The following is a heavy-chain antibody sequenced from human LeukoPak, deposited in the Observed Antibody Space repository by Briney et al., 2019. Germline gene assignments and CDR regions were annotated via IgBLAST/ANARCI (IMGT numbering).Heavy chain of an antibody. V-gene: IGHV3-74*01. CDR1: GLTFRTTW. CDR3: ATARNFRFEY. CDR2: MNGEGTTI. D-gene: IGHD1-7*01. Sequence: PGGSLSLSCATSGLTFRTTWMHWVRQAPGKGLMWVSRMNGEGTTIDYADSVKGRFTVSRDYAKNTLFLQMDNLRTEDTALYFCATARNFRFEYWGQGSLVIVSA. J-gene: IGHJ4*02.